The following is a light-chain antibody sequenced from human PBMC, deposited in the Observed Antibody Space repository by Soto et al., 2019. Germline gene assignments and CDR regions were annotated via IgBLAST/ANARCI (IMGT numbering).Light chain of an antibody. CDR1: SSDVGSYNL. V-gene: IGLV2-14*02. J-gene: IGLJ2*01. CDR3: CSYTIDSSVV. Sequence: QSVLTQPASVSGSPGQSITISCTGTSSDVGSYNLVSWYQQHPGKAPKLMIYEGSKRPSGVSNRFSGSKSGNTASLTISGLQAEDEADYYCCSYTIDSSVVFGGGTQLTAL. CDR2: EGS.